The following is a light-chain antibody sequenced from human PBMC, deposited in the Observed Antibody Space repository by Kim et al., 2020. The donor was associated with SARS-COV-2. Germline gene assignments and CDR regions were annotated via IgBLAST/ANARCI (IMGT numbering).Light chain of an antibody. V-gene: IGLV3-1*01. CDR1: KLGDKY. J-gene: IGLJ2*01. CDR2: QDS. Sequence: VAPGQPASITCSGEKLGDKYACWYQQKPGQSPVLGIYQDSKRPSGIPERFSGSNSGNTATLTISGTQAMDEADYYCQAWDSSTAVFGGGTQLTVL. CDR3: QAWDSSTAV.